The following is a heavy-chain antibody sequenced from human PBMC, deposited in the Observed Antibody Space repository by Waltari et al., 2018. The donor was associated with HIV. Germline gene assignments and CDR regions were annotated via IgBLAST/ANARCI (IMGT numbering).Heavy chain of an antibody. J-gene: IGHJ6*02. D-gene: IGHD1-26*01. CDR2: IKDDGSEK. Sequence: EVQLMESGGGLVQSGGSLRPSCAASGSTFTNYWMSWVRQTPGKGLEWVAYIKDDGSEKYYMGSVKGRFTISRDNAKNSMFLQMNSLRAEDTAVYYCARIGTFPHNYAIDFWGQGTTVTVSS. V-gene: IGHV3-7*01. CDR1: GSTFTNYW. CDR3: ARIGTFPHNYAIDF.